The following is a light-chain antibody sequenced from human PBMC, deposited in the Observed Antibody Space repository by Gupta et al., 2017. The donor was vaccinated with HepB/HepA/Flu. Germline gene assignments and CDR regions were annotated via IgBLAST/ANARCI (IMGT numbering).Light chain of an antibody. J-gene: IGKJ1*01. CDR2: AAS. V-gene: IGKV1-27*01. CDR3: QKYNSAPWT. CDR1: QGISNY. Sequence: DIQMTQSPSPLSASVGDIVTITCRASQGISNYLAWYQQKPGTVPKLLIYAASTLQSGVPSRFSGSGSWTDFTLTISSLQPEDVTTYYCQKYNSAPWTFGQETKVEIK.